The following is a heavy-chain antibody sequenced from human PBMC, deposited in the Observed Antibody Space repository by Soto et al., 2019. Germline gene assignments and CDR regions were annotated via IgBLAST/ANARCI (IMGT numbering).Heavy chain of an antibody. V-gene: IGHV3-30-3*01. CDR1: GFTLSSYA. CDR3: ARPASLGRTYCFDP. Sequence: QVHLVESGGGVDQPGRSLRLSCAASGFTLSSYAMHWLRQAPGKGLEWVAVVSDDGNSKYYADSVKGRFTISRDTSKNTLDLQMNSLETEDTGVYYCARPASLGRTYCFDPWGQGTLVTVSS. D-gene: IGHD2-8*01. CDR2: VSDDGNSK. J-gene: IGHJ5*02.